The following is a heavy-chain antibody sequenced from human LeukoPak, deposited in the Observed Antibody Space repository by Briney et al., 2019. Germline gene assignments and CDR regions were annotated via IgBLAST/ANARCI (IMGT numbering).Heavy chain of an antibody. Sequence: PGRSLRLSCAASGFTFDDYAMHWVRQAPGKGLEWVSGISWNSGSTGYADSVKGRFTISRDNAKNSLYLQMNSLRAEDTALYYCAEDVTTGISGTNLLYWGQGTLVTVSS. CDR1: GFTFDDYA. CDR2: ISWNSGST. V-gene: IGHV3-9*01. CDR3: AEDVTTGISGTNLLY. D-gene: IGHD1-7*01. J-gene: IGHJ4*02.